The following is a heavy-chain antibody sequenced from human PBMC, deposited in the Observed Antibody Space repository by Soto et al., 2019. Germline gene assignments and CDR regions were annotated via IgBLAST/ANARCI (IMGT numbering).Heavy chain of an antibody. Sequence: PGGSLRLSCAASGFTFSSYGMHWVRQAPGKGLEWVSYISSSSSTIYYADSVKGRFTISRDNAKNSLYLQMNSLRDEDTAVYYCARGSGYGSGSYVWVGMDVWGQGTTVTVSS. CDR3: ARGSGYGSGSYVWVGMDV. V-gene: IGHV3-48*02. J-gene: IGHJ6*02. D-gene: IGHD3-10*01. CDR2: ISSSSSTI. CDR1: GFTFSSYG.